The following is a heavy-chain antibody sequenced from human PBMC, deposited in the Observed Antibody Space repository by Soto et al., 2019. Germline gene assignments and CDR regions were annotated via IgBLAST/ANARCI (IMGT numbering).Heavy chain of an antibody. V-gene: IGHV3-7*05. CDR3: ARSHQPDFWSGRAFDI. CDR2: IKQDGSEK. J-gene: IGHJ3*02. D-gene: IGHD3-3*01. CDR1: GFTFSSYW. Sequence: GGSLRLSCAASGFTFSSYWMSWVRQAPGKGLEWVANIKQDGSEKYYVHSVKGRFTISRDNAKNSLYLQMNSLRAEDTAVYYCARSHQPDFWSGRAFDIWGQGTMVTVSS.